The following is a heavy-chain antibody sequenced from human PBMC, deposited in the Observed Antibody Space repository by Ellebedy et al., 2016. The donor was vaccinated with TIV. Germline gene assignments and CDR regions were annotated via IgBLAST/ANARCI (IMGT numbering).Heavy chain of an antibody. CDR3: ARGSTSSSSRYYYNGMDV. CDR2: IHHSGTT. Sequence: SETLSLXCGVSGGSISGYYWSWIRQPPGKGPEWIGKIHHSGTTDYNPSLKSRVTLSVDKSKNQFSLKLNSVTAADTAVYYCARGSTSSSSRYYYNGMDVWGQGTTVTVSS. J-gene: IGHJ6*02. CDR1: GGSISGYY. D-gene: IGHD6-6*01. V-gene: IGHV4-34*01.